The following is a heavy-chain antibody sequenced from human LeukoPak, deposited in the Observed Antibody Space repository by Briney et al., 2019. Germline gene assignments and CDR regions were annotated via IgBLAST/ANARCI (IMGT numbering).Heavy chain of an antibody. CDR3: ARGRGYRDYDRPLDY. V-gene: IGHV3-23*05. J-gene: IGHJ4*02. D-gene: IGHD5-12*01. Sequence: GGTLRLSCEASGFTFSAYAMTWVRHAPAKGLEWVSSIGSDNKPHYSESVKGRFAISRDNSKNTLFLQLHNLRVEDTALYYCARGRGYRDYDRPLDYWGQGTLVTVSS. CDR2: IGSDNKP. CDR1: GFTFSAYA.